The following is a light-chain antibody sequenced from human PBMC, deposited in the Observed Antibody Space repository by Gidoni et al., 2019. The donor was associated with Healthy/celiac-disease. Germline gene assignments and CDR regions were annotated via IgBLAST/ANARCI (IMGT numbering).Light chain of an antibody. CDR2: GAS. Sequence: IVLTQSPGTLSLSPGERATLSCRASQSVSSSYLAWYQQKPGQAPRLLIYGASSRATGIPDRVSGRGSGTDFTLTISRLEPEDFAVYYCQQYGSSVTFGQGTKVEIK. CDR1: QSVSSSY. CDR3: QQYGSSVT. J-gene: IGKJ1*01. V-gene: IGKV3-20*01.